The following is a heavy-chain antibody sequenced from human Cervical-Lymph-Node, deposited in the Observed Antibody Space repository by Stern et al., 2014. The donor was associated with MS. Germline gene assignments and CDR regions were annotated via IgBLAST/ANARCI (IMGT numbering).Heavy chain of an antibody. D-gene: IGHD2-15*01. CDR2: TKYDGSEK. CDR1: GFIFSNSW. CDR3: AREGYCDY. V-gene: IGHV3-7*01. Sequence: EVQLVQSGGGLVQPGGSLRLSCTASGFIFSNSWMTWVRQAPGKGLEWGANTKYDGSEKNYVGSGKGRFSTSSSNHTKHRHLQMNSLRAEDTAMYYCAREGYCDYWGQGTLVTVSS. J-gene: IGHJ4*02.